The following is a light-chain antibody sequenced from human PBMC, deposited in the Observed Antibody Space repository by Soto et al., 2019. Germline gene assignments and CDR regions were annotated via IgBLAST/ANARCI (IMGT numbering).Light chain of an antibody. CDR3: NSYSGNNALV. CDR2: DVT. CDR1: SIDIGYYDY. V-gene: IGLV2-8*01. J-gene: IGLJ2*01. Sequence: QSALAQPPSASGSPGHSVTISCTGTSIDIGYYDYVSWYQQHPGKAPKLIIYDVTKRPSGVPDRFSGSKSGNTASLTVSGLQAEDEADYYCNSYSGNNALVFGGGTQLTVL.